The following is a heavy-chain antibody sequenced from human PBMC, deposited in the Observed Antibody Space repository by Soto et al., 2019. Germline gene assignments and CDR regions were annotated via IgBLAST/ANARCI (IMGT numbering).Heavy chain of an antibody. Sequence: QLQLQESGPGLVKPWENLSLTCTVSGGSISSSSYFLGWIRQPPGKGLERIGSIYYSGRTYYNPSLKGRVTMAVDTSKSQICMELSSVSAADTAVYYCERPHCSGGSCYPDAFEIWGQGTMVTVSS. CDR1: GGSISSSSYF. D-gene: IGHD2-15*01. V-gene: IGHV4-39*01. J-gene: IGHJ3*02. CDR2: IYYSGRT. CDR3: ERPHCSGGSCYPDAFEI.